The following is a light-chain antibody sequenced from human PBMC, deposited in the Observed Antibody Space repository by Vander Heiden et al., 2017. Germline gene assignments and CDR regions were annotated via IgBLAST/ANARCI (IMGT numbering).Light chain of an antibody. J-gene: IGKJ2*01. Sequence: IVLTQSPATLSLSPGERATLSCRASQSVSSYLAWYQQKSGQDPRLLIYDASNRATGIPARFSGSGSGTDFTLTISSLEPEDFAVYYCQQRSRWPPYTFGQGTKLEI. V-gene: IGKV3-11*01. CDR2: DAS. CDR1: QSVSSY. CDR3: QQRSRWPPYT.